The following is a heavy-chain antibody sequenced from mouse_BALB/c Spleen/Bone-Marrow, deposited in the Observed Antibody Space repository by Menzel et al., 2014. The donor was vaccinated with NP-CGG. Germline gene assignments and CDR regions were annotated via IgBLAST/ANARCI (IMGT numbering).Heavy chain of an antibody. CDR2: IYPGDGDT. CDR3: ARNFPFDY. CDR1: GYTFTSYW. J-gene: IGHJ2*01. V-gene: IGHV1-87*01. Sequence: VQLQQSGAELARPGASVKLSCKASGYTFTSYWMQWVKQRPGQGLEWIGAIYPGDGDTGYTQKFKGKATLTADKSSTTAYMQFSSLTSEDSAVYYCARNFPFDYWGQGTTLTVSS.